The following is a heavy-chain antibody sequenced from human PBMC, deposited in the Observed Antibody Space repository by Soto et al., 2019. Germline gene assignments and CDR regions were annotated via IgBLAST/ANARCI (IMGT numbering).Heavy chain of an antibody. CDR1: GFTLSNYA. Sequence: LRLSCAASGFTLSNYAMSWIRQAPGRGLEWVSAISGSGENTFYTDSVKGRFTISRDNSKNTLWLHMISLRAEDTALYYCAKVARGGECCINDFDSWGQGTLVTVSS. J-gene: IGHJ4*02. CDR3: AKVARGGECCINDFDS. CDR2: ISGSGENT. D-gene: IGHD2-21*01. V-gene: IGHV3-23*01.